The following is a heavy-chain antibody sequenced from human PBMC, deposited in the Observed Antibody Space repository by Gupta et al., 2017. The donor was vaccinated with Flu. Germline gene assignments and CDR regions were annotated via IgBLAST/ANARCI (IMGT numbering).Heavy chain of an antibody. D-gene: IGHD3-9*01. Sequence: VQLVQSGDEVKKPGASVKVSCKASGSTFTGYYMTWVRQVSGQGLEWMGWINPNRGGTNYAQKFQGRVTMTRDTSISTAYMERSRLRSDGTAVYYCARVSSDYDILTGYSYFDYWGQGTLVTVSS. CDR1: GSTFTGYY. CDR2: INPNRGGT. V-gene: IGHV1-2*02. CDR3: ARVSSDYDILTGYSYFDY. J-gene: IGHJ4*02.